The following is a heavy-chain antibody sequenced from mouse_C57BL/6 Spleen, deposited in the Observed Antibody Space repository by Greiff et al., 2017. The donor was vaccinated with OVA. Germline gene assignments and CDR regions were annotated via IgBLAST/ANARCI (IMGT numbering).Heavy chain of an antibody. V-gene: IGHV1-52*01. CDR2: IDPSDSET. CDR3: AREDGSSNWYFDV. CDR1: GYTFTSYW. Sequence: QVQLQQPGAELVRPGSSVKLSCKASGYTFTSYWMHWVKQRTIQGLEWIGNIDPSDSETHYNQKFKDKATLPVDKSTSTAYMQLSSLTSEDSAVYFCAREDGSSNWYFDVWGTGTTVTVSS. J-gene: IGHJ1*03. D-gene: IGHD1-1*01.